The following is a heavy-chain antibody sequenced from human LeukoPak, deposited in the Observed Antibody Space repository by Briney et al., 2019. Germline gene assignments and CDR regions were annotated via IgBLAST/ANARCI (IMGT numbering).Heavy chain of an antibody. CDR1: GFTFDDYA. D-gene: IGHD3-10*01. Sequence: GGSLRLSCAASGFTFDDYAMHWVRQAPGKGLEWVSGISWNSGSIGYADSVKGRFTISRDNAKNSLYLQMNSLRAEDTALYYCANSPWFGDYNFDYWAREPWSPSPQ. V-gene: IGHV3-9*01. CDR3: ANSPWFGDYNFDY. J-gene: IGHJ4*02. CDR2: ISWNSGSI.